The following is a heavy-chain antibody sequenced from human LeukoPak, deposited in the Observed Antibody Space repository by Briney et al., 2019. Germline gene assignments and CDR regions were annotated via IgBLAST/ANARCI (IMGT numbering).Heavy chain of an antibody. CDR2: INGGGGNT. V-gene: IGHV3-23*01. D-gene: IGHD3-10*01. CDR1: GFTFSSYA. J-gene: IGHJ5*02. CDR3: AKDPSGSFPNWFDP. Sequence: GGSLRLSCAASGFTFSSYAMTWVRQAPGKGLEWVASINGGGGNTYYADSVKGRFTISRDNSKNTLYLQMNSLRGEDTAVYYCAKDPSGSFPNWFDPWGQGTLVTVSS.